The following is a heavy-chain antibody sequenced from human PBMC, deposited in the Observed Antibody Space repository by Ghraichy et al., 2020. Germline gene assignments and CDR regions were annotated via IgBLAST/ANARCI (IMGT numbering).Heavy chain of an antibody. CDR2: INHSGST. CDR3: ARGLGSGWYVH. D-gene: IGHD6-19*01. Sequence: SETLSLTCAVYGGSFSGYYWSWIRQPPGKGLEWIGEINHSGSTNYNPPLKTRVTISVDTSKNQFSLKLSSVTAADTAVYYCARGLGSGWYVHWGQGTLVTVSS. CDR1: GGSFSGYY. J-gene: IGHJ5*02. V-gene: IGHV4-34*01.